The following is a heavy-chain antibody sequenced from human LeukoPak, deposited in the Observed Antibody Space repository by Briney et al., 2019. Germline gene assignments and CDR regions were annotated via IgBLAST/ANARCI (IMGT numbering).Heavy chain of an antibody. CDR1: GFTFNSYE. D-gene: IGHD2/OR15-2a*01. V-gene: IGHV3-48*03. J-gene: IGHJ4*02. Sequence: GGSLRLSCAASGFTFNSYEMNWVRQAPGKGLEWVSYINSRGTITCYADSVKGRFTISRDNAKNSLYLQMNSLRAEDTAVYYCARPTLGPSFDIWGQGTLVTVSS. CDR2: INSRGTIT. CDR3: ARPTLGPSFDI.